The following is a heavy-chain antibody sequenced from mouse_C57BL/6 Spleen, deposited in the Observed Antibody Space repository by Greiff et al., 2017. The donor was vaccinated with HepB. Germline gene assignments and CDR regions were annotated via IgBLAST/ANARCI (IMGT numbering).Heavy chain of an antibody. D-gene: IGHD1-1*01. CDR3: TRGHYYGSSPFAY. V-gene: IGHV1-15*01. J-gene: IGHJ3*01. CDR2: IDPETGGT. CDR1: GYTFTDYE. Sequence: QVQLQQSGAELARPGASVKLSCKASGYTFTDYEMHWVKQTPVHGLEWIGAIDPETGGTAYNQKFKGKAILTADKSSSTAYMELRSLTSEDSAVYYCTRGHYYGSSPFAYWGQGTLVTVSA.